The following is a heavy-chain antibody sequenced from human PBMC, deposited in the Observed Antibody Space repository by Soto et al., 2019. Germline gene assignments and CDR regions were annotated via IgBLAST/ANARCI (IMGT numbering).Heavy chain of an antibody. D-gene: IGHD3-22*01. CDR2: IYYSGST. Sequence: QVQLQESGPGLVKPSQTLSLTCTVSGGSISSGGYYWSWIRQHPGKGLEWIGYIYYSGSTYYNPSLKSRVTIPVDTSKNQSARKLTSVTAAEPAVYYCAGEAPPGIVVVTRSAFDIWGKGTMVTVSS. CDR1: GGSISSGGYY. CDR3: AGEAPPGIVVVTRSAFDI. J-gene: IGHJ3*02. V-gene: IGHV4-31*03.